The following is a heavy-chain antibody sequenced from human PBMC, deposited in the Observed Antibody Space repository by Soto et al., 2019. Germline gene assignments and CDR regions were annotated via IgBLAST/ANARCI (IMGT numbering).Heavy chain of an antibody. D-gene: IGHD2-2*02. Sequence: QVQLVQSGAEVKKPGASVKFSCKASGYTFTNYGISWVRQAPGQGLEWMGWISPYNGYTNYAQQLQGRVTMTTDTSTSTANMELRSMSSDDTAVYYCARDDCTSSPCYRVYDLDYWGQGTLVTVSS. CDR1: GYTFTNYG. V-gene: IGHV1-18*01. CDR3: ARDDCTSSPCYRVYDLDY. CDR2: ISPYNGYT. J-gene: IGHJ4*02.